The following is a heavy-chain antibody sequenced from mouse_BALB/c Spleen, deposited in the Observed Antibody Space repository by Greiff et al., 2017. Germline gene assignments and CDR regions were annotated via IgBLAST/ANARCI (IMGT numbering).Heavy chain of an antibody. D-gene: IGHD2-4*01. Sequence: QVQLQQSGAELMKPGASVKISCKATGYTFSSYWIEWVKQRPGHGLEWIGEILPGSGSTNYNEKFKGKATFTADTSSNTAYMQLSSLTSEDSAVYYCARWPYDYAHYFDYWGQGTTLTVSS. V-gene: IGHV1-9*01. CDR1: GYTFSSYW. CDR3: ARWPYDYAHYFDY. CDR2: ILPGSGST. J-gene: IGHJ2*01.